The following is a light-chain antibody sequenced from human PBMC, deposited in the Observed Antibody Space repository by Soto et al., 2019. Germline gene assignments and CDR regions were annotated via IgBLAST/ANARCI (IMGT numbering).Light chain of an antibody. CDR3: QSYDSNLSEV. Sequence: QSVLTQPPSVPGAPGQTVTISCTGSGSNIGAGYGVPWYQQLPGKAPRLLIYGSDDRPSGVPDRFSASVSGNSASLAITGLQTEDEAVYYCQSYDSNLSEVFGPGTKVTVL. CDR2: GSD. V-gene: IGLV1-40*01. CDR1: GSNIGAGYG. J-gene: IGLJ1*01.